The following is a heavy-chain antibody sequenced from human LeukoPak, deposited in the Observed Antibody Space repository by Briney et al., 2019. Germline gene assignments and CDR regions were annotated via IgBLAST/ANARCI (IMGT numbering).Heavy chain of an antibody. Sequence: ASVKVSCKASGYTFTSYYMYWVRQAPGQGLEWMGVINPSGGSTTYAQKFQGRVTITRDTSAGTAYMELSSLRSEDTTVYYCARTRVAVAGTNWFDPWGQGTLVTVSS. CDR3: ARTRVAVAGTNWFDP. CDR2: INPSGGST. CDR1: GYTFTSYY. D-gene: IGHD6-19*01. V-gene: IGHV1-46*01. J-gene: IGHJ5*02.